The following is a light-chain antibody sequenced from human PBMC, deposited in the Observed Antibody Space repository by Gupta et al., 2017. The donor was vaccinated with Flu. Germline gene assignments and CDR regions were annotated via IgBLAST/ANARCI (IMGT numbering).Light chain of an antibody. J-gene: IGLJ3*02. CDR3: GSYTSSSTWV. CDR1: SSDVGGYNY. CDR2: EVT. V-gene: IGLV2-14*01. Sequence: QSALTQPASVSGSPGQSITISCTGTSSDVGGYNYVSWYQQHPGKAPKLMFYEVTNRPSGVSKRFSGSKSGNTASLTISGLQAEDEADYFCGSYTSSSTWVFGGGTKLTVL.